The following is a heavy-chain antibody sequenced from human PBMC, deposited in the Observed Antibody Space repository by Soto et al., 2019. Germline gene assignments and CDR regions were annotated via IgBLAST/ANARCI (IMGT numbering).Heavy chain of an antibody. D-gene: IGHD2-8*01. CDR3: AKNGQPPYYYYGLDV. CDR2: ISGYNGDT. J-gene: IGHJ6*02. Sequence: QGHLLQSGAEGKKPGTSVKVSCKASGYTFTRYGISWVRQAPGQGLEWMGWISGYNGDTNYAQNLQGRVTMTIDTSTSTAYMELRSLTSDDTAVYYCAKNGQPPYYYYGLDVWGQGTTVTVSS. V-gene: IGHV1-18*01. CDR1: GYTFTRYG.